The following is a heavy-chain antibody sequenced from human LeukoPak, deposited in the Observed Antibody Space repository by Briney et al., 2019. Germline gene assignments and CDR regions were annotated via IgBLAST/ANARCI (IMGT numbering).Heavy chain of an antibody. CDR2: ISSSSSYI. V-gene: IGHV3-21*01. Sequence: GGSLRLSCAASGFTFSSYSMNWARQAPGKGLEWVSSISSSSSYIYYADSVKGRFTISRDNAKNSLYLQMNSLRAEDTAVYYCARGNWNYADFDYWGQGTLVTVSS. D-gene: IGHD1-7*01. CDR3: ARGNWNYADFDY. CDR1: GFTFSSYS. J-gene: IGHJ4*02.